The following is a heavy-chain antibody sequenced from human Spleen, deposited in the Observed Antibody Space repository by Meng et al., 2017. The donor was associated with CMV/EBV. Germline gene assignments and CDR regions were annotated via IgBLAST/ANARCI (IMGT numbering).Heavy chain of an antibody. CDR1: GFTVGSSY. CDR2: ISGGGHTT. J-gene: IGHJ4*02. D-gene: IGHD3-16*01. Sequence: GGSLRLSCTASGFTVGSSYMSWVRQSPGKGLEWVSEISGGGHTTLYADSVKGRFTVSRDNSGDTLYLQMDSLRAEDTAVYYCAKWGGSYEYYFDYWGQGTLVTVSS. CDR3: AKWGGSYEYYFDY. V-gene: IGHV3-23*01.